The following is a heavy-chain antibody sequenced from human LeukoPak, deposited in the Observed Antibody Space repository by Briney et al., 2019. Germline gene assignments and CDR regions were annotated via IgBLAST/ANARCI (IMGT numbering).Heavy chain of an antibody. CDR3: AKVRSSSGWYDAFDI. Sequence: GGSLRLSCAASGFTFDDYAMHWVRQAPGKGLEWVSGISWNSGSIGYADSVKGRFTISRDDAKNSLYLQMNSLRAEDTALYYCAKVRSSSGWYDAFDIWGQGTMVTVSS. CDR2: ISWNSGSI. D-gene: IGHD6-19*01. J-gene: IGHJ3*02. CDR1: GFTFDDYA. V-gene: IGHV3-9*01.